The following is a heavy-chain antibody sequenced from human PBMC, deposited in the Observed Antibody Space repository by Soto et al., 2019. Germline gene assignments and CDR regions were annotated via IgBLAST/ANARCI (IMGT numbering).Heavy chain of an antibody. CDR2: IYYSGST. D-gene: IGHD3-3*01. Sequence: PSETLSLTCTVSGGSISSGDYYWSWIRQPPGKGLEWIGYIYYSGSTYYNPSLKSRVTISVDTSKNQFSLKLSSVTAADTAVYYCARVTNRDFWSGYYRTNNNWFDPWGQGTLVTVSS. CDR1: GGSISSGDYY. J-gene: IGHJ5*02. CDR3: ARVTNRDFWSGYYRTNNNWFDP. V-gene: IGHV4-30-4*01.